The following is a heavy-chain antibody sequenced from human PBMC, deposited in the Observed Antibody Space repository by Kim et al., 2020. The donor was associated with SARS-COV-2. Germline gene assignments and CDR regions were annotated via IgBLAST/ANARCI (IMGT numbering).Heavy chain of an antibody. CDR3: ARGREGATGYNWFDP. V-gene: IGHV3-13*01. J-gene: IGHJ5*02. D-gene: IGHD1-26*01. Sequence: GSVKGRFTISRENAKNSLYLQMNSLRAGDTAVYYCARGREGATGYNWFDPWGQGTLVTVSS.